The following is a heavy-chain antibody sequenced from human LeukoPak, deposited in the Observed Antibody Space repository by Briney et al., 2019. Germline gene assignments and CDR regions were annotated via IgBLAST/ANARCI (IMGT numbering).Heavy chain of an antibody. D-gene: IGHD3-16*01. J-gene: IGHJ5*02. CDR3: ARDLGDYGRES. CDR1: GFTLSSNY. CDR2: IWHDGREQ. Sequence: GGSLRLSCVASGFTLSSNYMSWVRQAPGKGLEWVANIWHDGREQNYVDSVRGRFTISRVNARNSVYLQMSRLRVEDTAVYYCARDLGDYGRESWGQGTLVTVSS. V-gene: IGHV3-7*01.